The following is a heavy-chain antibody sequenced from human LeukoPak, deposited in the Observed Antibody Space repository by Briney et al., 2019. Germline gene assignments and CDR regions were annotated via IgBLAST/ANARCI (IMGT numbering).Heavy chain of an antibody. Sequence: PSETLSLTCAVYGGSFSGYYWSWIRQPPGKGLEWIGEINHSGGTNYNPSLKSRVTISVDTSKNQFSLKLSSVTAADTAVYYCAREKEDTMVRGVIYYMDVWGKGTTVTVSS. CDR1: GGSFSGYY. D-gene: IGHD3-10*01. V-gene: IGHV4-34*01. CDR2: INHSGGT. J-gene: IGHJ6*03. CDR3: AREKEDTMVRGVIYYMDV.